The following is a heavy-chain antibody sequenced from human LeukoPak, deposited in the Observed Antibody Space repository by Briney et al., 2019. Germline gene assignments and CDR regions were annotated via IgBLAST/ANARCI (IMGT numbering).Heavy chain of an antibody. J-gene: IGHJ4*02. CDR2: INPSGGST. CDR3: ARSHGSTPQFDS. V-gene: IGHV1-46*01. CDR1: GYTFTSYY. Sequence: ASVKVSCKASGYTFTSYYMHWVRQAPGQGLEWRGIINPSGGSTSYAQKFQGRVTMTRDTSTSTVYMELSSLRSEDTAVYYCARSHGSTPQFDSWGQGTLVTVSS.